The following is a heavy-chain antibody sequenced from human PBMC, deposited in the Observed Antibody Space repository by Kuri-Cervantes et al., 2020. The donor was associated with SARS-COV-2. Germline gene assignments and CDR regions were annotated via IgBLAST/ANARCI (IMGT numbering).Heavy chain of an antibody. J-gene: IGHJ6*02. D-gene: IGHD2-2*01. CDR1: GFSFSRFP. CDR2: ISNDGYNR. Sequence: GESLKISCAASGFSFSRFPMHWVRHAPGRGLEWVALISNDGYNRFYADFLKGRFTISRDNSKNTLHLDMNSLRPEDTGVYYCARDLGDMPHYAMDVWGQGTTVTVSS. CDR3: ARDLGDMPHYAMDV. V-gene: IGHV3-30*03.